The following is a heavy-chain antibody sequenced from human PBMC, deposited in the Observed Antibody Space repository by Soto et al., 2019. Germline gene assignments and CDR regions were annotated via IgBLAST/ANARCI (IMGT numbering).Heavy chain of an antibody. D-gene: IGHD6-6*01. CDR3: AKGRQLVRGYYYYYGMDV. J-gene: IGHJ6*02. CDR2: ISGSGGST. Sequence: GGSLRLSCAASGFTFSSYAMSWVRQAPGKGLEWVSAISGSGGSTYYADSVKGRFTISRDNSKNTLYLQMNSLRAEDTAVYYCAKGRQLVRGYYYYYGMDVWGQGTTVTVSS. CDR1: GFTFSSYA. V-gene: IGHV3-23*01.